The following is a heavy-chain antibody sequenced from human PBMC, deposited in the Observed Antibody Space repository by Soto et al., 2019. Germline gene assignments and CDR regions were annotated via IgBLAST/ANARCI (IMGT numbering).Heavy chain of an antibody. CDR1: GFTFSSYS. CDR3: ARVYSSLDYGIDY. Sequence: VGSLRLSCAASGFTFSSYSMHWVRQAPGKGLDWVAVISYDGSNKYYADSVKGRFTISRDNSQNTLYLHASSLRPDDTAVYYCARVYSSLDYGIDYWGQGTLVTVSS. V-gene: IGHV3-30-3*01. CDR2: ISYDGSNK. D-gene: IGHD6-6*01. J-gene: IGHJ4*02.